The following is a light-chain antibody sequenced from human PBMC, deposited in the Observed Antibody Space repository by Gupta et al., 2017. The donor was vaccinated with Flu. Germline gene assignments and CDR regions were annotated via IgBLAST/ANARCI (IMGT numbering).Light chain of an antibody. J-gene: IGKJ1*01. CDR3: PPSPPWPPWP. V-gene: IGKV3-15*01. Sequence: EVVMTQSPATLSVSPGERAALSCRASQSVSSDLAWFQQKPGQAPRLLIYSASTRATGIPVRFSGSGSGTEFTLPISRLQSADFAVSYCPPSPPWPPWPFGRGPKLELK. CDR1: QSVSSD. CDR2: SAS.